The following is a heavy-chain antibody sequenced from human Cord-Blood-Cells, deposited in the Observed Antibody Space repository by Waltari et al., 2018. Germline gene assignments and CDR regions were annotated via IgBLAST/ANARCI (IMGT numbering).Heavy chain of an antibody. Sequence: QVQLVQSGAEVKKPGSSVKVSCKDSGGTFSSYAISWVRQAPGQGLEWMGGIIPIFGTANYAQKFQGRVTITADESTSTAYMELSSLRSEDTAVYYCARGQGRDFWSGYDAFDIWGQGTMVTVSS. CDR1: GGTFSSYA. V-gene: IGHV1-69*12. CDR3: ARGQGRDFWSGYDAFDI. CDR2: IIPIFGTA. J-gene: IGHJ3*02. D-gene: IGHD3-3*01.